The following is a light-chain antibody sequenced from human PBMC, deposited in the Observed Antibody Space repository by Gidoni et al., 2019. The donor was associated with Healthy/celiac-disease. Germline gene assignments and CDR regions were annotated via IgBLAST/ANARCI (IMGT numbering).Light chain of an antibody. CDR3: QQSYSTPYX. V-gene: IGKV1-39*01. CDR2: AAS. Sequence: DIQLTQSPSSLSASVGDRVTITCRARQSISSYLNWYQQKPGKAPKLLIYAASSLQSGVPSRFSGSGSGTDFTLTISSLQPEDFATYYCQQSYSTPYXXXQGTKLEIK. J-gene: IGKJ2*01. CDR1: QSISSY.